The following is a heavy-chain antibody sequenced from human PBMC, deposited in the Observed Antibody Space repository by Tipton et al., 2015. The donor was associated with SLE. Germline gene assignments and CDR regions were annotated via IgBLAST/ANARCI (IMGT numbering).Heavy chain of an antibody. CDR1: GFTFSSYG. CDR3: AEADGDIVVVPAAIGRY. J-gene: IGHJ4*02. V-gene: IGHV3-30*03. CDR2: ISYDGRNK. Sequence: SLRLSCAASGFTFSSYGMHWVRQAPGKGLEWVAVISYDGRNKCYADSVKGRFTISRDNSKNTLYQQMNSLRAEDTAVYYCAEADGDIVVVPAAIGRYRGQGTLVTVSS. D-gene: IGHD2-2*02.